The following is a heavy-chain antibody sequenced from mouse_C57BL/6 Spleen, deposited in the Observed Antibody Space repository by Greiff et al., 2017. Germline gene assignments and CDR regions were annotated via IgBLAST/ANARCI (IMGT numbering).Heavy chain of an antibody. D-gene: IGHD5-1*01. Sequence: QVQLQQSGAELVRPGTSVKMSCKASGYTFTNYWIGWAKQRPGHGLEWIGDIYPGGGCTNYNEKFKGKATLTAEKSSSTAYMQFSSLTSEEAAIYYCARSRVQDAMGDWGQGTSVTVSS. V-gene: IGHV1-63*01. CDR3: ARSRVQDAMGD. J-gene: IGHJ4*01. CDR1: GYTFTNYW. CDR2: IYPGGGCT.